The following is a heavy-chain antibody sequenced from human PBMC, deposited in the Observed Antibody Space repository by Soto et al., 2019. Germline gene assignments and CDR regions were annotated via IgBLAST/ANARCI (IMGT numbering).Heavy chain of an antibody. J-gene: IGHJ3*02. CDR1: GGSISSSSYY. Sequence: QLQLQESGPGLVKPSETLSLTCTVSGGSISSSSYYWRWLRQPPGKGLKLMGSINYSGSTYYNPSLKSRVTISVDRSENQCSMKLSSVTAAGPAVYCCARNFYGVVVAATYDDAFDILGQGTMVTVSS. V-gene: IGHV4-39*01. CDR2: INYSGST. CDR3: ARNFYGVVVAATYDDAFDI. D-gene: IGHD2-15*01.